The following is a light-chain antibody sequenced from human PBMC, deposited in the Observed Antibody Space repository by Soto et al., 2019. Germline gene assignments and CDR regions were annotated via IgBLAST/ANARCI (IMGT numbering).Light chain of an antibody. CDR2: EGS. V-gene: IGLV2-23*03. Sequence: QSALIEPASVSGTPGQSISISCIGTTSDFGNYNLVSWYQQYPGKAPKLIMYEGSRRPSGVSDRFPGSKSGGTASLTISGLQAEDEAHYYCCSYAGNSAFVFGGGTKLTVL. CDR3: CSYAGNSAFV. CDR1: TSDFGNYNL. J-gene: IGLJ3*02.